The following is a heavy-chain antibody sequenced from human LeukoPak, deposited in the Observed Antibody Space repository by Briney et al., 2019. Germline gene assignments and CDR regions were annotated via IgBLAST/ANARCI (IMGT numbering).Heavy chain of an antibody. D-gene: IGHD3-22*01. Sequence: PGGSLRLSCAASGFTFSSYAMSWVRQAPGKGLEWVSAISGSGGSTYYADSVKGRFTISRDNAKNTLYLQMNSLRAEDTAVYYCASGKYYYDSSGYYSAPFDYWGQGTLVTVSS. J-gene: IGHJ4*02. V-gene: IGHV3-23*01. CDR3: ASGKYYYDSSGYYSAPFDY. CDR2: ISGSGGST. CDR1: GFTFSSYA.